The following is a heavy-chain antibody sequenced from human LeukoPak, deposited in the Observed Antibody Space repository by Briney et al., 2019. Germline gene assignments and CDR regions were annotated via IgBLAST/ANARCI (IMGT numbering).Heavy chain of an antibody. CDR2: IYYSGST. J-gene: IGHJ4*02. CDR3: ARLGYCSGGNCFRYYFDY. Sequence: SETLSLTCTVSGGSISSSSYYWGWIRQPPGKELEWIGSIYYSGSTYYNPSLKSRATISVDKNQFSLKLSSVTAADTAVYYCARLGYCSGGNCFRYYFDYWGRGILVTVSS. CDR1: GGSISSSSYY. D-gene: IGHD2-15*01. V-gene: IGHV4-39*01.